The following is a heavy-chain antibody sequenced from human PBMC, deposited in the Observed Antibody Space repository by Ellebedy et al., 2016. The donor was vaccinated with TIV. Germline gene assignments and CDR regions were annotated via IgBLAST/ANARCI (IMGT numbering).Heavy chain of an antibody. CDR1: GCTFSSYA. CDR2: IIPIFGTA. Sequence: SVKVSCKASGCTFSSYAISWVRQATGQGLEWMGGIIPIFGTANYAQKFQGRVTITADESTSTAYMELSSLSSEDTAVYYWAKDGPVGGVIVSWGQGTLVTVSS. V-gene: IGHV1-69*13. CDR3: AKDGPVGGVIVS. J-gene: IGHJ4*02. D-gene: IGHD3-16*02.